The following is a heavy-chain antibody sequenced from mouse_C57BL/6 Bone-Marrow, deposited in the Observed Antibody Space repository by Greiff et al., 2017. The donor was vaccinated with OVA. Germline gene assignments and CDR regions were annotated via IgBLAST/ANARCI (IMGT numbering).Heavy chain of an antibody. Sequence: EVQLQQSGAELVRPGASVKLSCTASGFNIKDDYMHWVKQRPEQGLEWIGWIDPENGDTEYASKFQGKATITAATSSNTAYLQLSILTSEDTAVYYCTSYGNFDYWGQGTTLTVSS. CDR2: IDPENGDT. V-gene: IGHV14-4*01. D-gene: IGHD2-1*01. J-gene: IGHJ2*01. CDR1: GFNIKDDY. CDR3: TSYGNFDY.